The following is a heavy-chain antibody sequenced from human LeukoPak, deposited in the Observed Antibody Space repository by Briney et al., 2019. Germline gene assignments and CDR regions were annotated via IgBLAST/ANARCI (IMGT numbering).Heavy chain of an antibody. D-gene: IGHD2-15*01. CDR3: AKDACCSGGSCYCDYYYYGMDV. J-gene: IGHJ6*02. CDR1: GFTFSSYA. V-gene: IGHV3-23*01. Sequence: PGGSLRLSCAAPGFTFSSYAMSWVRQAPGKGPEWVSAISGSGGSTYYADSVKGRFTISRDNSKNTLYLQMNSLRAEDTAVCYCAKDACCSGGSCYCDYYYYGMDVWGQGTTVTVSS. CDR2: ISGSGGST.